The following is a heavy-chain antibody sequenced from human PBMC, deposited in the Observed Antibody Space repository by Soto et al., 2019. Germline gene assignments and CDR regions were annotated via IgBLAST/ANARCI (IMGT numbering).Heavy chain of an antibody. V-gene: IGHV3-21*01. J-gene: IGHJ6*02. CDR1: GFNFTDYN. Sequence: GGSLRLSCAGSGFNFTDYNINWVRQAPWKGLEWVSSISSTGRYIYYGDSVRGRITVSRDNGKNSLFLQMNNLGAEDTAVYYCAREKCSSNNCYLVGYYGLDVWGQGTTVTVSS. CDR2: ISSTGRYI. CDR3: AREKCSSNNCYLVGYYGLDV. D-gene: IGHD2-2*01.